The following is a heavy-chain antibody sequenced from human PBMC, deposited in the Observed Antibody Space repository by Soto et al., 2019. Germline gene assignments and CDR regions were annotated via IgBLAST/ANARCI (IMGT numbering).Heavy chain of an antibody. CDR1: GFTFNIYA. D-gene: IGHD4-17*01. J-gene: IGHJ6*02. CDR2: ISFDGTKK. V-gene: IGHV3-30-3*01. CDR3: AREGDYGYRYINYGLDV. Sequence: GGSLRLSCAASGFTFNIYALHWVRQAPGKGLEWVAVISFDGTKKYYSDSVKGRFTISRDNLKNTLYLQMNNLRVEDAALYFCAREGDYGYRYINYGLDVWGQGTTVTVSS.